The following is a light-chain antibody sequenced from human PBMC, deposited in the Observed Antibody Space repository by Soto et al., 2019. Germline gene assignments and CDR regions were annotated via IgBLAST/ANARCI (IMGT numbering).Light chain of an antibody. CDR2: YEI. J-gene: IGLJ2*01. CDR1: NIGSKS. V-gene: IGLV3-21*04. CDR3: HVWVSDNDHPV. Sequence: SYELTQPPSVSVAPGKTASITCGGNNIGSKSVHWYQQKPGQAPVPVILYEIDRPSGIPERFSGSNFGNTATLTITRVDAGDEADYYCHVWVSDNDHPVFGGGTKVTVL.